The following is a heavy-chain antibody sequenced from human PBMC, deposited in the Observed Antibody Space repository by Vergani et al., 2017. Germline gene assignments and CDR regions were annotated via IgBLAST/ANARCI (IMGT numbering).Heavy chain of an antibody. J-gene: IGHJ4*02. CDR1: RFDFSDYY. Sequence: QGQLVESGGGLVKPGGSLRLSCAASRFDFSDYYMSWIRQAPGKGLEWISYISNSGNTINYADSVKGRFIVSRDNAKKSLYLQMNSLRVEDTAVYYCAKLPSGRIVGPLYYFDSWGQGTLVTVSS. V-gene: IGHV3-11*04. CDR3: AKLPSGRIVGPLYYFDS. D-gene: IGHD1-26*01. CDR2: ISNSGNTI.